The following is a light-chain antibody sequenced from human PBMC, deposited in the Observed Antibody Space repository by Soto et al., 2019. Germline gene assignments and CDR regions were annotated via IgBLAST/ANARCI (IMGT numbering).Light chain of an antibody. V-gene: IGKV3-20*01. CDR1: QSVSSRY. CDR3: QQYGSSRLLT. J-gene: IGKJ4*01. CDR2: GTS. Sequence: EIVLTQSPGTLSLSPGERATLSCRASQSVSSRYLAWYQQKPGQAPRLLIYGTSSRATGIPDRFSGSGSGTDFTLTISRLEPEDVAVYYCQQYGSSRLLTFGGGTKVDIK.